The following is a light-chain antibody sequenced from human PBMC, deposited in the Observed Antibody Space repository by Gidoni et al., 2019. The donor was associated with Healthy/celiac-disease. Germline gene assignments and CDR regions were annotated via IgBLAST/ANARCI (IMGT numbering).Light chain of an antibody. CDR3: QDYPSALFT. CDR1: QGISNY. CDR2: AAS. Sequence: DIQMTQSPSSLSASVGDRVTITCRASQGISNYLAWYQQKPGTVPKLLIYAASTLQSGVPSRFSGSGSGPSFTLTISSLPPEDVATSYCQDYPSALFTFGPGTKVDIK. J-gene: IGKJ3*01. V-gene: IGKV1-27*01.